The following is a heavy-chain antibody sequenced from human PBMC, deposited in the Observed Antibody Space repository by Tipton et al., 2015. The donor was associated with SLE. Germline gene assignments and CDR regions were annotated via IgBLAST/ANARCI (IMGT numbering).Heavy chain of an antibody. CDR3: ARDLSSSWYMY. Sequence: GSLRLSCAASGFTVSSNYMSWVRQAPGKGLEWVANIKQDGSEKYYVDSVKGRFTISRDNPKNSLYLQMNSLRAEDTAVYYCARDLSSSWYMYWGQGTLVTVSS. CDR1: GFTVSSNY. V-gene: IGHV3-7*03. J-gene: IGHJ4*02. CDR2: IKQDGSEK. D-gene: IGHD6-13*01.